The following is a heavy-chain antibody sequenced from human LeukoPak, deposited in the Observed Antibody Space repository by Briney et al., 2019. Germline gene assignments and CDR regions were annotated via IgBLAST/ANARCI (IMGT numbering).Heavy chain of an antibody. J-gene: IGHJ4*02. CDR3: ARGQLRLNPGIAY. CDR2: IYYSGST. Sequence: SETLSLTCTVSGGSISSSSYYWGWISQPPGKGLVWIGSIYYSGSTYYNPSLKSRVTISVDTSKNQFSLKLSSVTAADTAVYYCARGQLRLNPGIAYWGQGTLVTVSS. CDR1: GGSISSSSYY. D-gene: IGHD1-14*01. V-gene: IGHV4-39*07.